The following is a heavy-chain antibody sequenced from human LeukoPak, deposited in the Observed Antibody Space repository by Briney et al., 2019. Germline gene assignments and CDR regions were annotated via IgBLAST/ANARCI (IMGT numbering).Heavy chain of an antibody. V-gene: IGHV3-21*01. CDR2: ISETSTYI. J-gene: IGHJ4*02. CDR3: ARSGKRLGTDFDY. D-gene: IGHD3-16*01. Sequence: PGGSLRLSCAASGFSLINHAMDWVRQAPGKGLEWVSSISETSTYIYYAGSVKGRFTISRDNAENSLYLQMNSLRAEDTAVYYCARSGKRLGTDFDYWGQGTLVTVSS. CDR1: GFSLINHA.